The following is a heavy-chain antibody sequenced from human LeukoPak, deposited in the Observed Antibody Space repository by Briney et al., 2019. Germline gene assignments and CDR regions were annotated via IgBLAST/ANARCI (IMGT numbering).Heavy chain of an antibody. CDR2: INPNSGGT. CDR3: ARDLPYYYDSSGYSSPGN. D-gene: IGHD3-22*01. J-gene: IGHJ4*02. Sequence: EASVKVSCKASGYTFTGHYVHWVRQAPGQGLEWMGWINPNSGGTNYAQKFQGRVTMTRDTSISTAYMELSRLRSDDTAVYYCARDLPYYYDSSGYSSPGNWGQGTLVTVSS. V-gene: IGHV1-2*02. CDR1: GYTFTGHY.